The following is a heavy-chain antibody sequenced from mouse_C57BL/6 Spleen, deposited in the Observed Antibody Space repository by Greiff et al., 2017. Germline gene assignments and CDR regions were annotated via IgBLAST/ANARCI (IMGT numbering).Heavy chain of an antibody. D-gene: IGHD2-1*01. Sequence: EVQLQQSGAELVRPGASVKLSCTASGFNIKDDYMHWVKQRPEQGLEWIGWIDPETGDPEYASKFQGKATITADTSSNTAYLQLSSLTSGGTAVYYCTAGGKNYCGYWGQSTTLTVSS. V-gene: IGHV14-4*01. CDR2: IDPETGDP. CDR3: TAGGKNYCGY. J-gene: IGHJ2*01. CDR1: GFNIKDDY.